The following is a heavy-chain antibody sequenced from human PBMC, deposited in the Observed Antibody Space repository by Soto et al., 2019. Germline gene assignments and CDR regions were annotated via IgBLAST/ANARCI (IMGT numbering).Heavy chain of an antibody. V-gene: IGHV1-18*01. Sequence: ASVKVSCKASGYTFTSYGISWVRQAPGQGLEWMGWISPYNGNTNYAQKLQGRVTMTTDTSTSTAYMELRSLRSDDTGVYYCASWEGYGDYVGGDAFDIWGQGTMVTVSS. CDR2: ISPYNGNT. D-gene: IGHD4-17*01. J-gene: IGHJ3*02. CDR3: ASWEGYGDYVGGDAFDI. CDR1: GYTFTSYG.